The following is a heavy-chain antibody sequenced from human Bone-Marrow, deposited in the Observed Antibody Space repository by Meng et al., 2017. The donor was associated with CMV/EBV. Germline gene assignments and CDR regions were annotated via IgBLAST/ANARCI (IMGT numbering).Heavy chain of an antibody. CDR2: TNSDGSST. D-gene: IGHD3-22*01. J-gene: IGHJ4*02. V-gene: IGHV3-74*01. CDR3: ARGDDYYDSSGLDC. Sequence: GESLKISCAASGFTLSNYWMHWVRQAPGKGLVWVSRTNSDGSSTSYAASMKGRFTISRDNAKNTLYLQMNSLRAEDTAVYYGARGDDYYDSSGLDCWGQGTLVTVSS. CDR1: GFTLSNYW.